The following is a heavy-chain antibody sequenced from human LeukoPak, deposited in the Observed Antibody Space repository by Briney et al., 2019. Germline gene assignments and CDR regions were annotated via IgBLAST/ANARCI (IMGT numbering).Heavy chain of an antibody. J-gene: IGHJ6*02. V-gene: IGHV3-66*01. CDR3: ACEVTTSSGVDV. Sequence: GGSLRLSCAASGFTVSNKYMSWVRQAPGKGLERVSIIYSGSSTDYADSVKGRFTISRDNSKNTLYLQMNSLRAEDTAVYYCACEVTTSSGVDVWGQGTTVTVSS. CDR1: GFTVSNKY. CDR2: IYSGSST. D-gene: IGHD4-17*01.